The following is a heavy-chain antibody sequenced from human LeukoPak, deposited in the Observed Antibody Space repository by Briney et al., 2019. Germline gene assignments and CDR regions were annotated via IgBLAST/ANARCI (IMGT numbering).Heavy chain of an antibody. Sequence: SETLSLTCTVSGDSISSGSSYYWAWIRQPPGKGQEWIGTFYYSGSTYYNPSLKSRVTVSVDTSKNQFSLKVNSVTAADTAVYYCARRAIPYSSSWYTGAFDPWGQGTLVTVSS. CDR3: ARRAIPYSSSWYTGAFDP. J-gene: IGHJ5*02. CDR2: FYYSGST. CDR1: GDSISSGSSYY. D-gene: IGHD6-13*01. V-gene: IGHV4-39*01.